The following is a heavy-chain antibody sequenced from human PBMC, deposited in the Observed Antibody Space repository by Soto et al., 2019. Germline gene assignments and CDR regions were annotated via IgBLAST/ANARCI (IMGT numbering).Heavy chain of an antibody. CDR3: AKVGGFGTMVRGPYDY. CDR2: ISFDESNK. CDR1: GFTFSTYA. J-gene: IGHJ4*02. Sequence: QVQLVESGGGVVQPGRSLRLSCATSGFTFSTYAMHWVRQAPDKGLEWGAVISFDESNKYYADSVKARFSISRDNSKNTLYLHMDSLRPEDTAVYYCAKVGGFGTMVRGPYDYWGQGTLVTVSS. D-gene: IGHD3-10*01. V-gene: IGHV3-30*18.